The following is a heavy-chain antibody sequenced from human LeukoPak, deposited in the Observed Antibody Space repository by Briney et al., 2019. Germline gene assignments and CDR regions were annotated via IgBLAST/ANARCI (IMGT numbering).Heavy chain of an antibody. V-gene: IGHV4-59*01. J-gene: IGHJ4*02. CDR3: ARGSGSYPTRYYFDY. D-gene: IGHD1-26*01. CDR1: GGSISRYY. CDR2: LYYCGSI. Sequence: SETLSLTCTVSGGSISRYYWSLPRQPPGKGLEWIGYLYYCGSINHNPSFKSRVPISVDTSKNPFSLKLSSVTAADTAVYYCARGSGSYPTRYYFDYWGQGTLVTVSS.